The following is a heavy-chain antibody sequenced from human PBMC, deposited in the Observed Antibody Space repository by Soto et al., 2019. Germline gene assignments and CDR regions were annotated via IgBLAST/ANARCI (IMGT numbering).Heavy chain of an antibody. CDR1: GGSISSGDYY. Sequence: QVQLQESGPGLVKPSQTLSLTCTVSGGSISSGDYYWSWIRQPPGKGLDWIGYIYYRGSTYYNPSLKSRVTISVDTSKNQFSLKLSSVTAADTAVYYCARAYCGGDFYYAVGGAFDICGQGTMVTVAS. CDR2: IYYRGST. CDR3: ARAYCGGDFYYAVGGAFDI. J-gene: IGHJ3*02. V-gene: IGHV4-30-4*01. D-gene: IGHD2-21*02.